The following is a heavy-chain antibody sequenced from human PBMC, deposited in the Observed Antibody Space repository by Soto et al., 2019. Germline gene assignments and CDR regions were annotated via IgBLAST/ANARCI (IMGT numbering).Heavy chain of an antibody. V-gene: IGHV3-33*01. Sequence: GGSLRLSCAASGFTFSSYGMHWVRQAPGKGLEWVAVIWYDGSNKYYADSVKGRFTISRDNSKNTLYLQMNSLRAEDTAVYYCARAGAVAGRSIDYWGQGTLVTVSS. CDR3: ARAGAVAGRSIDY. J-gene: IGHJ4*02. D-gene: IGHD6-19*01. CDR1: GFTFSSYG. CDR2: IWYDGSNK.